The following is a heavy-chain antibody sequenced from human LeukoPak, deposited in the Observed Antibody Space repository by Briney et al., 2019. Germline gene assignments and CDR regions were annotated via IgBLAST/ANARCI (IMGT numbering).Heavy chain of an antibody. D-gene: IGHD3-3*01. CDR1: GGSISTYY. CDR3: ARDVFWRGSDY. CDR2: IYYSGTT. V-gene: IGHV4-59*01. Sequence: SETLSLTCTVSGGSISTYYWSWIRQPPGKGLEWIGYIYYSGTTNYNPSLKSRVTISVDTSKNQFSLKLTSVTAADTAVYYCARDVFWRGSDYWGQGALVTVSS. J-gene: IGHJ4*02.